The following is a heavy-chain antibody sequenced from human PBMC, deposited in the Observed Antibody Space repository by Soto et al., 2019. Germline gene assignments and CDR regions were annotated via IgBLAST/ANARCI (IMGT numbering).Heavy chain of an antibody. CDR1: GGTFSSYA. D-gene: IGHD2-2*01. CDR2: IIPILGIA. Sequence: ASVKVSCKASGGTFSSYAISWVRQAPGQGLEWMGRIIPILGIANYSQRFQDRVTITRATSATTVYMELTNLRSEDTAVYYCARLSRVLVGGGYYYGMDVWGQGTTVTVSS. V-gene: IGHV1-69*04. CDR3: ARLSRVLVGGGYYYGMDV. J-gene: IGHJ6*02.